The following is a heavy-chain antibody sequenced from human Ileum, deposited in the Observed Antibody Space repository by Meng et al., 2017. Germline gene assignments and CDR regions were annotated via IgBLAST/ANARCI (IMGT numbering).Heavy chain of an antibody. D-gene: IGHD3-10*02. CDR3: ARADYVRYFDL. CDR1: GGSIESNNW. J-gene: IGHJ2*01. Sequence: QVTLPVAAPGLGKPSETLSLTCAVSGGSIESNNWWTWLRQPPGQGLEWIGEVYHSGSTHYNPSLQSRVTISIDNSKNRFSLSLNSVTAADTAIYYCARADYVRYFDLWGRGTLVTVSS. V-gene: IGHV4-4*02. CDR2: VYHSGST.